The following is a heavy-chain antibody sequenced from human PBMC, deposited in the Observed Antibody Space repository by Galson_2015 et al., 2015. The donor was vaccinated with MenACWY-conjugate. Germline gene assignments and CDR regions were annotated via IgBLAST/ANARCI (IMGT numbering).Heavy chain of an antibody. D-gene: IGHD3-3*01. J-gene: IGHJ6*02. CDR2: INAGNGNT. Sequence: SVKVSCKASGYTFTSYAMHWVRQAPGQRLEWMGWINAGNGNTKYSQKFQGRVTITRDTSASTAYMELSSLRSEDTAVYYCAWANYDFRSGYYQYSGMDVWGQGTTVTVSS. CDR3: AWANYDFRSGYYQYSGMDV. V-gene: IGHV1-3*01. CDR1: GYTFTSYA.